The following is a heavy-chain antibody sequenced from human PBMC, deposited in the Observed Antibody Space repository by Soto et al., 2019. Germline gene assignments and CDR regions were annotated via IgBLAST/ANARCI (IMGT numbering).Heavy chain of an antibody. CDR2: INHSGST. D-gene: IGHD3-3*01. CDR3: ARGLAEWLLPGKEGNDY. CDR1: GGSFSGYY. V-gene: IGHV4-34*01. J-gene: IGHJ4*02. Sequence: SETLSLTCAVYGGSFSGYYWGWIRQPPGKGLEWIGEINHSGSTNYNPSLKSRVTISVDTSKNQFSLKLSSVTAADTAVYYCARGLAEWLLPGKEGNDYWGQGTLVTVSS.